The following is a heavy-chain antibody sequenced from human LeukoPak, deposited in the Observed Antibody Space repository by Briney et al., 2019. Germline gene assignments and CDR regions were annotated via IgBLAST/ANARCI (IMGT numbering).Heavy chain of an antibody. CDR3: ARDKYGAYSDF. CDR1: GFSFRSYW. J-gene: IGHJ4*02. Sequence: PGGSLRLSCAASGFSFRSYWMDWVREAAGNGLEWVGNIKHDGSEQYYVDSVKGRFTISRDNDRNLVYLQMNSLRVEDTAVYYCARDKYGAYSDFWGQGILVTVAS. V-gene: IGHV3-7*04. CDR2: IKHDGSEQ. D-gene: IGHD1-26*01.